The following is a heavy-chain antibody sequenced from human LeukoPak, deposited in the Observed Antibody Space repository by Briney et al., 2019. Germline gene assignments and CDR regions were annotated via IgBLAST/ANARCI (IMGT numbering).Heavy chain of an antibody. CDR2: IRDKANTYTT. CDR3: AKGFKGSPFDY. D-gene: IGHD6-6*01. Sequence: GGSLRLSCAASGFTLSDHYMDWVRQAPGRGLEWVGRIRDKANTYTTEFAASVKGRFAISTDDSKNSLYLQMNSLRAEDTAVYYCAKGFKGSPFDYWGQGTLVTVSS. V-gene: IGHV3-72*01. CDR1: GFTLSDHY. J-gene: IGHJ4*02.